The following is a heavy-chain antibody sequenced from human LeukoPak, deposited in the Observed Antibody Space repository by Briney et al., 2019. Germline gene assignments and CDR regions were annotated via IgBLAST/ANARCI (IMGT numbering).Heavy chain of an antibody. V-gene: IGHV4-31*03. CDR1: GGSISSGGYY. Sequence: SETLSLTCTVSGGSISSGGYYWSWIRQHPGKGLEWIGYIYYCGITYYNPSLKSRVTISVDTSKNQFSLKLSSVTAADTAVYYCARVGWLLLRCAFDIWGQGTMVAVSS. CDR3: ARVGWLLLRCAFDI. D-gene: IGHD2-15*01. J-gene: IGHJ3*02. CDR2: IYYCGIT.